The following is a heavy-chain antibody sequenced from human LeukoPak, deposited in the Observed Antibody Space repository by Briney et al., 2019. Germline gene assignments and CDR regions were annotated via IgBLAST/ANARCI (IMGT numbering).Heavy chain of an antibody. Sequence: SETLSLTCALSGGSIKNYYWSWIRQPLGKGLEWIGYVHYTGTTSYNPSLKSRVIISVETSKNQFSLTLNSVTAADTAVYHCARQSDPYYHYGLDFWGQGTTVIVSS. CDR1: GGSIKNYY. V-gene: IGHV4-59*01. CDR2: VHYTGTT. CDR3: ARQSDPYYHYGLDF. J-gene: IGHJ6*02.